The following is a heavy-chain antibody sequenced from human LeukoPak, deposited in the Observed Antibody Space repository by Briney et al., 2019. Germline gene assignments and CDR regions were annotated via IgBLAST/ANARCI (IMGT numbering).Heavy chain of an antibody. Sequence: GGSLRLSCAASGFTFSSYGMHWVRKAPGKGLEGVAFIRYDGSNKYYADSVKGRFTISRDNSKNTLYLQMNSLRAEDTAVYYCAKDGRPKRGCSSTSCLNYLDYWGQGTLVTVSS. CDR1: GFTFSSYG. J-gene: IGHJ4*02. CDR3: AKDGRPKRGCSSTSCLNYLDY. CDR2: IRYDGSNK. V-gene: IGHV3-30*02. D-gene: IGHD2-2*01.